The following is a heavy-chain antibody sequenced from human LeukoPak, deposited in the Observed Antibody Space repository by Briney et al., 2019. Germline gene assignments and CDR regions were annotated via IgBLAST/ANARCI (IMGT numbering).Heavy chain of an antibody. CDR1: GYTFTSHG. Sequence: GSVKVSCKASGYTFTSHGITWVRQAPGQGLEWMGWISSYNVNTNYAQKLQGRVTMTTDTSTSTAYMELRSLRSDDTAVYYCARDQYYDSKGWFDPWGQGTLVTVSS. V-gene: IGHV1-18*04. CDR3: ARDQYYDSKGWFDP. D-gene: IGHD3-22*01. J-gene: IGHJ5*02. CDR2: ISSYNVNT.